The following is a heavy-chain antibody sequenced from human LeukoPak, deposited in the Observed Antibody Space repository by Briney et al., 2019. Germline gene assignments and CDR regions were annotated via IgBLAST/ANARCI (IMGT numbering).Heavy chain of an antibody. CDR3: AKAVPGPGYSSSWPFDY. J-gene: IGHJ4*02. V-gene: IGHV3-23*01. D-gene: IGHD6-13*01. Sequence: PGGSLRLSCAASGFTFSSYAMSWVRQAPGKGLEWVSAISGSGGSTYYADSVKGRFTISRDNSKNTLYLQMNSLRAEDTAVYYCAKAVPGPGYSSSWPFDYWGQGTLVTVSS. CDR1: GFTFSSYA. CDR2: ISGSGGST.